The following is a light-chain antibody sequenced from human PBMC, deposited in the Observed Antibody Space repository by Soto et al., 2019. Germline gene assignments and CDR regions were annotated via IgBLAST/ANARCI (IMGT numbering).Light chain of an antibody. CDR3: QEYSKWPSRT. V-gene: IGKV3-15*01. J-gene: IGKJ1*01. CDR2: GAS. CDR1: QSVRIN. Sequence: EIVMTKSPATLAVSPWERATLSCRASQSVRINVAWYQQKNGQAPRLLVYGASTRASGIPDRFSGSGSGTEFTLTISSLQSEDFAVYYCQEYSKWPSRTFGPGTKVDIK.